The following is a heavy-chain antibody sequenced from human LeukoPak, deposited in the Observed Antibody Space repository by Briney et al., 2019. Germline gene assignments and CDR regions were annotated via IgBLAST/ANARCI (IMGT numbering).Heavy chain of an antibody. V-gene: IGHV4-34*01. Sequence: SETLSLTCAVSGGSFSGYYWYWIRQPPGKGLEWIGEINHGESTNYNPSLKSRATLSVDTSKNQFSLKLTSVTAADTAVYYCARGRTYYYNTSGYYPSIYYGMDVWGQGTTVIVSS. D-gene: IGHD3-22*01. CDR2: INHGEST. CDR3: ARGRTYYYNTSGYYPSIYYGMDV. J-gene: IGHJ6*02. CDR1: GGSFSGYY.